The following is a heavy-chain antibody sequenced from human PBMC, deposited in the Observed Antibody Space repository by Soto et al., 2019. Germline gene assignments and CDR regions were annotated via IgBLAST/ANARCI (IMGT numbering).Heavy chain of an antibody. CDR1: GNSAYTNSAA. D-gene: IGHD1-1*01. J-gene: IGHJ5*02. V-gene: IGHV6-1*01. Sequence: PSQALSLTCALSGNSAYTNSAAWIWIRQSPSRGLEWLGRTYYRSKWYNDYAVSVKSRITINPDTSKNQFSLQRNSVTHEDTAVYYCAREEQQLERGARFDPWGQETLVTVPS. CDR3: AREEQQLERGARFDP. CDR2: TYYRSKWYN.